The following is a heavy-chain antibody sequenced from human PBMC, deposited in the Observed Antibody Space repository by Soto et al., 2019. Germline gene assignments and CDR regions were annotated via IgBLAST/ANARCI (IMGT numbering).Heavy chain of an antibody. Sequence: SETLSLTCAVSGGSISSGGYSWSWIRQPPGKGLEWIGYIYHSGSTYYNPSLKSRVTISVDRSKNQFSLKLSSVTAADTAVYYCARGGNCSGGSCHVDAAFDIWGQGTMVTVSS. CDR1: GGSISSGGYS. V-gene: IGHV4-30-2*01. J-gene: IGHJ3*02. CDR2: IYHSGST. CDR3: ARGGNCSGGSCHVDAAFDI. D-gene: IGHD2-15*01.